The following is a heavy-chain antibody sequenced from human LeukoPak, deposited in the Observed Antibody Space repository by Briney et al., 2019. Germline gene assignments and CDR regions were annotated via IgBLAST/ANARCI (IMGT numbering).Heavy chain of an antibody. CDR1: GGSISSGSYY. CDR2: IYTSGST. Sequence: SETLSLTCTVSGGSISSGSYYWSWIRQPAGKGLEWIGRIYTSGSTNYNPSLNSRVTISVATSKNQYSLKLSSVTAADTAVYYCARAEGYDFWSGYFRFGSFDYWGQGTLVTVSS. J-gene: IGHJ4*02. D-gene: IGHD3-3*01. V-gene: IGHV4-61*02. CDR3: ARAEGYDFWSGYFRFGSFDY.